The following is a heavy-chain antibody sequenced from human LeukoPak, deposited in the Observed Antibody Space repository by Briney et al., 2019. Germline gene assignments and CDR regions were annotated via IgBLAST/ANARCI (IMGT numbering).Heavy chain of an antibody. J-gene: IGHJ4*02. CDR1: GFTFSSYA. V-gene: IGHV3-23*01. D-gene: IGHD3-10*01. CDR2: IGGSGGSI. CDR3: AKVVGYFYGSGSYYCDY. Sequence: GGSLRLSCAASGFTFSSYAMSWVRQAPGKGLEWVSGIGGSGGSIYYADSVKGRFTISRDNSKNTLSLQMNSLRAEDTAVYYCAKVVGYFYGSGSYYCDYWGQGSLVTVAS.